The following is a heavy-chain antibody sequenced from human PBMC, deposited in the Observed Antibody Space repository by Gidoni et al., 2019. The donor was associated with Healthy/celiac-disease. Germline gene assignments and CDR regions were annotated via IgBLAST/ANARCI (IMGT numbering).Heavy chain of an antibody. V-gene: IGHV1-18*04. J-gene: IGHJ5*02. D-gene: IGHD4-17*01. CDR1: AYTFTGYG. Sequence: QVQLVQSGAEVKKPGASVKVSCKASAYTFTGYGNSWVRQAPGQGLEWMGWISAYNGNTNYAQKLQGRVTRTTDTSTSTAYMELRSLRSDDTAVYYCARVDYGDYTLRWFDPWGQGTRVTVSS. CDR2: ISAYNGNT. CDR3: ARVDYGDYTLRWFDP.